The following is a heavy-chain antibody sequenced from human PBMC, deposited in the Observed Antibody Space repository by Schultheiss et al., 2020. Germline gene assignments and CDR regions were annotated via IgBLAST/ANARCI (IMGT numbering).Heavy chain of an antibody. CDR3: TTDGYGETDTGSGGSCLYYFDY. D-gene: IGHD2-15*01. V-gene: IGHV3-72*01. Sequence: GGSLRLSCADPGFTFSSYAMNWVRQAPGKGLEWVGRTRNKANSYTTEYAASVKGRFTISRDDSKNTLYLQMNSLKTEDTAVYYCTTDGYGETDTGSGGSCLYYFDYWGQGTLVTVSS. CDR2: TRNKANSYTT. CDR1: GFTFSSYA. J-gene: IGHJ4*02.